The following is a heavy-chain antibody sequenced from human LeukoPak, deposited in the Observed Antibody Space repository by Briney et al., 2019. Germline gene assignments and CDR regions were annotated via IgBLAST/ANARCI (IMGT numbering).Heavy chain of an antibody. D-gene: IGHD3-10*01. CDR2: ISGSGGST. J-gene: IGHJ5*02. Sequence: GRSLRLSCAASGFTFSSYAMSWVRQAPGKGLEWVSAISGSGGSTYYADSVKGRFTISRDNAKNSLYLQMNSLRAEDTAVYYCAREVGPGSYWVRYNWFDPWGQGTLVTVSS. CDR3: AREVGPGSYWVRYNWFDP. CDR1: GFTFSSYA. V-gene: IGHV3-23*01.